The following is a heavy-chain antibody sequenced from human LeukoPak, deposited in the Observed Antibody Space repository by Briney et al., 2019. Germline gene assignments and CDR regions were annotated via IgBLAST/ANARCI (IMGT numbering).Heavy chain of an antibody. CDR2: VYYAGNT. CDR3: ARQPTVNRGAVASNFDY. Sequence: PSETLSLTCTVSGALFSSTIHSWAWIRQPPGKGLEWIGSVYYAGNTYYNASFQNRVTISMDTSKNQFSLRLSTMSATDTAAYFCARQPTVNRGAVASNFDYWGQGTLVTVSS. CDR1: GALFSSTIHS. J-gene: IGHJ4*02. V-gene: IGHV4-39*01. D-gene: IGHD6-19*01.